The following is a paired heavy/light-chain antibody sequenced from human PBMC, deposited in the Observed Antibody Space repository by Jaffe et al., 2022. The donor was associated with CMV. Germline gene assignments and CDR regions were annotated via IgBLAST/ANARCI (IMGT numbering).Light chain of an antibody. Sequence: QSALTQPASVSGSPGQSITISCTGTRSDIGGYDYVSWYQQLPGKAPKLIIHDLIYRPSGVSNRFSGSKSGNTASLTISGLQAEDEADYYCSSYSSTFTVVFGPGTKVTVL. CDR3: SSYSSTFTVV. V-gene: IGLV2-14*03. CDR2: DLI. CDR1: RSDIGGYDY. J-gene: IGLJ1*01.
Heavy chain of an antibody. Sequence: QVLLQESGPGLVKPSETLSLTCTVSGGSVSGRDYYWSWIRQAPGQGLEWIGYMFPNGGANYAPSLKTRVAISVDTSRSQFSLKLTSLTAADTAVYYCARLPVFSSAKTGFWYFDLWGRGTLVTVSS. J-gene: IGHJ2*01. D-gene: IGHD6-19*01. CDR1: GGSVSGRDYY. V-gene: IGHV4-61*08. CDR3: ARLPVFSSAKTGFWYFDL. CDR2: MFPNGGA.